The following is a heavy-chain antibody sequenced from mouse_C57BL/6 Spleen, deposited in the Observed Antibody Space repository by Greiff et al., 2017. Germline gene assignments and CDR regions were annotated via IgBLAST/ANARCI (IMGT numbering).Heavy chain of an antibody. J-gene: IGHJ4*01. D-gene: IGHD2-1*01. Sequence: VKLMESGPELVKPGASVKISCKASGYSFTSYYIHWVKQRPGQGLEWIGWIYPGSGNTKYNEKFKGKATLTADTSSSTAYMQLSSLTSEDSAVYYCARSGNYVYYAMDYWGQGTSVTVSS. CDR3: ARSGNYVYYAMDY. CDR2: IYPGSGNT. CDR1: GYSFTSYY. V-gene: IGHV1-66*01.